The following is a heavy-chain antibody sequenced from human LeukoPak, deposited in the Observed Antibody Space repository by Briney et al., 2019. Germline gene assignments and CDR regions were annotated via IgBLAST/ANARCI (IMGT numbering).Heavy chain of an antibody. CDR3: ATSITTPGAFDI. D-gene: IGHD1-1*01. V-gene: IGHV3-15*07. J-gene: IGHJ4*02. CDR2: IVSETVGGRT. Sequence: GGSLRLSCAATSITFTKAWMNWVRQAPGKGLEWVARIVSETVGGRTDYAASVKGRFTISRDDSKSTLFLQMSSLKIEDTAVYYCATSITTPGAFDIWGQGVLVTVSS. CDR1: SITFTKAW.